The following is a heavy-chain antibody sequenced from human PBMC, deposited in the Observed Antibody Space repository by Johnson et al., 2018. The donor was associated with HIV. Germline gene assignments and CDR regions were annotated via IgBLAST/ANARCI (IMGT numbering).Heavy chain of an antibody. Sequence: QVQLVESGGRVVQRGGSLRLSCEASGFTFKTFGIHWVRQAPGKGLEWVSFIRHDGTSEYYADAVKGRFTVSRDNSQNILYLHMNSLRTDETAMYYCAKESDHFDAVASDIWGQGTKVTVSS. V-gene: IGHV3-30*02. CDR2: IRHDGTSE. CDR1: GFTFKTFG. D-gene: IGHD1-14*01. CDR3: AKESDHFDAVASDI. J-gene: IGHJ3*02.